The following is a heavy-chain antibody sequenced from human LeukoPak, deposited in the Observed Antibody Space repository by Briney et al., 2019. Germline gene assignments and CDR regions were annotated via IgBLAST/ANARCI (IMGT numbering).Heavy chain of an antibody. CDR2: IQEDGSAQ. J-gene: IGHJ4*02. V-gene: IGHV3-7*01. CDR3: ARVAYGDRY. Sequence: GGSLRLSCAASGFTFSNYWMSWVRQAPGKGLEWVGNIQEDGSAQYYVDSVKGRFTISQDNAKNSLYLQMNSLRVDDTAVYYCARVAYGDRYWGQGTLVTVSS. D-gene: IGHD4-17*01. CDR1: GFTFSNYW.